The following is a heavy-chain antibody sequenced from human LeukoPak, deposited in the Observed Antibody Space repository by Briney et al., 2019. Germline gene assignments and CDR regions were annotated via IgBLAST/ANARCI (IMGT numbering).Heavy chain of an antibody. J-gene: IGHJ4*02. CDR3: ARGGPTTYYYDSSGPNDY. CDR2: MNPNSGNT. V-gene: IGHV1-8*01. CDR1: GYTFTSYD. D-gene: IGHD3-22*01. Sequence: ASVKVSCKASGYTFTSYDINWVRQATGQGLEWMGWMNPNSGNTGYAQKFQGRVTMTRNTSISTAYMELSSLRSEDTAVYYFARGGPTTYYYDSSGPNDYWGQGTLVTVSS.